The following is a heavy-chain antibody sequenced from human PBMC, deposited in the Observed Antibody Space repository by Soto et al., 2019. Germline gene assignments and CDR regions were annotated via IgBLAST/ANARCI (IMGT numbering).Heavy chain of an antibody. J-gene: IGHJ4*02. CDR2: INAGNGNT. D-gene: IGHD3-22*01. Sequence: QVQLVQSGAEVKKPGASVKVSCKASGYTFTSYAMHWVRQAPGQRLEWMGWINAGNGNTKYSQKFQGRVTITRSTSASTSYMQLTSLRSEDTAVYYCARSSGYYYVAYWGQGTLVTVSS. CDR3: ARSSGYYYVAY. CDR1: GYTFTSYA. V-gene: IGHV1-3*01.